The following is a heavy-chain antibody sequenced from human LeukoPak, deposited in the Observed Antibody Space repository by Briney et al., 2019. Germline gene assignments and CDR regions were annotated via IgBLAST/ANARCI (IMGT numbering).Heavy chain of an antibody. D-gene: IGHD2-2*01. CDR1: GFTFSSYG. V-gene: IGHV3-30*18. J-gene: IGHJ4*02. Sequence: PGGSLRLSCAASGFTFSSYGMHWVRQAPGKGLEWVAVMSYDGNNKYHADSVRGRFTISRDNSKNTLYLQMNSLRAEDTAVYYCAKDFDPAAAAYYFDYWGQGTLATVSS. CDR3: AKDFDPAAAAYYFDY. CDR2: MSYDGNNK.